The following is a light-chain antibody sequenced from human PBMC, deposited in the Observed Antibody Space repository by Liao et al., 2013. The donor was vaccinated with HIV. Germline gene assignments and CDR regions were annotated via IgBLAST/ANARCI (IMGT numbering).Light chain of an antibody. J-gene: IGLJ1*01. Sequence: SYELTQAPSVSVSPGQTASITCSGDKLGDKYVCWYQQKPGQSPVLVIYQDSRRPSGIPERFSGSNSGDTATLTISGTQAMDKADYYCQAWDSRTSYGFGTGTKVTVL. CDR1: KLGDKY. CDR2: QDS. V-gene: IGLV3-1*01. CDR3: QAWDSRTSYG.